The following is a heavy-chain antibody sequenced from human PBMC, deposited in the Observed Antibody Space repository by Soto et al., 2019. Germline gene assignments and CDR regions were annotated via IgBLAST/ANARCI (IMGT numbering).Heavy chain of an antibody. Sequence: QVQLVESGGGVVQPGRSLRLSCAASGFTFSSYGMHWVRQAPGKGLEWVAVISYDGSNKYYADSVKGRFTISRDNSKNTLYLQMNSLRAEDTAVYYCAISWALGDYFVYWGQGTLVTVSS. V-gene: IGHV3-30*03. J-gene: IGHJ4*02. CDR2: ISYDGSNK. D-gene: IGHD3-16*01. CDR1: GFTFSSYG. CDR3: AISWALGDYFVY.